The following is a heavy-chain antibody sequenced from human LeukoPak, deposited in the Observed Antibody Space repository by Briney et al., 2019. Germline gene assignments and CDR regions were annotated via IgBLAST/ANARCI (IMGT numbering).Heavy chain of an antibody. CDR2: VSSDGTVT. D-gene: IGHD3-10*01. Sequence: GGSLRLSCAASGFIFSNFWMHWVRQAPGKRLVWVSRVSSDGTVTGYADSVKGRFTISRDNAKNTVYLQMNGLRAEDTPVYYCARDSYYGSDWFDPWRQGTLVSVFS. CDR1: GFIFSNFW. V-gene: IGHV3-74*01. CDR3: ARDSYYGSDWFDP. J-gene: IGHJ5*02.